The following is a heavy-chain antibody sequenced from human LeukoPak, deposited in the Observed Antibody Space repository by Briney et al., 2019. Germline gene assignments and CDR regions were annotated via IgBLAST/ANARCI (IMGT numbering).Heavy chain of an antibody. CDR1: GDSVSSNSAG. D-gene: IGHD3-10*01. CDR3: ARGGGVMDV. J-gene: IGHJ6*04. Sequence: SQTLSLTCAISGDSVSSNSAGWSWIRQSPSRGLEWLGRTYYRSKWYNDHAVSVKSRITINPDTSKNQFSLQLNSVTPEDTAVYYCARGGGVMDVWGKGTTVTVSS. V-gene: IGHV6-1*01. CDR2: TYYRSKWYN.